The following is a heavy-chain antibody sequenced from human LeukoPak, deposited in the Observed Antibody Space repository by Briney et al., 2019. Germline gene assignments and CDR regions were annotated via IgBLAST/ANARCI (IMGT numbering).Heavy chain of an antibody. J-gene: IGHJ3*02. CDR2: ISSSGSTI. V-gene: IGHV3-48*03. Sequence: GGSLRLSCAASGFTFSSYEMNWVRQAPGKGLEWVSYISSSGSTIYHADSVKGRFTISRDNAKNSLYLQMNSLRAEDTAVYYCARAQRSTRHAFDIWGQGTMVTVSS. D-gene: IGHD2-2*01. CDR1: GFTFSSYE. CDR3: ARAQRSTRHAFDI.